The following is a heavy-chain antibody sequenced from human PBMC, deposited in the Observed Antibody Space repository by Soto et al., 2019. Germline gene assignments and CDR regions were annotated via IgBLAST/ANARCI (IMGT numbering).Heavy chain of an antibody. D-gene: IGHD4-17*01. J-gene: IGHJ4*02. V-gene: IGHV4-31*03. CDR2: IYSSGNT. Sequence: SETLSLTCSVSGGSIGSGVFYWNGVRQFPGKGLEWIGYIYSSGNTYYRPSLQSRVSISRDTSKNQFSLNLSSVTAADSAIYYCVREDKTYGYVNWGQGTMVTVSS. CDR3: VREDKTYGYVN. CDR1: GGSIGSGVFY.